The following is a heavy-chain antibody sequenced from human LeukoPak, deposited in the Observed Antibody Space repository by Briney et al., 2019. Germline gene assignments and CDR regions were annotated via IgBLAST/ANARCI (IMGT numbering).Heavy chain of an antibody. J-gene: IGHJ6*02. V-gene: IGHV6-1*01. CDR2: TYYRSKWYN. CDR1: GDSVSSISVA. Sequence: SQTLSLTCAISGDSVSSISVAWNWIRQSPSKGLEWLGRTYYRSKWYNEYAVSVKGRININPDPSKNQFSLQLNSVTPEDTAVYYCALARSEYHYGMDVWGQGATVTVSS. CDR3: ALARSEYHYGMDV.